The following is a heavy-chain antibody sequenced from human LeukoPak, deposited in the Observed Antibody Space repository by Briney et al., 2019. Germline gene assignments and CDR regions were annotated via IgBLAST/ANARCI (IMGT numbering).Heavy chain of an antibody. J-gene: IGHJ4*02. CDR2: ISYDGSNK. CDR3: ARDRDGYNLS. Sequence: GRSLRLSCAASGFTFSSYAMHWVRQAPGKGLEWVAVISYDGSNKYYADSVKGRFTISRDNSKNTLYLQMNSLGAEDTAVYYCARDRDGYNLSWGQGTLVTVSS. D-gene: IGHD5-24*01. V-gene: IGHV3-30*04. CDR1: GFTFSSYA.